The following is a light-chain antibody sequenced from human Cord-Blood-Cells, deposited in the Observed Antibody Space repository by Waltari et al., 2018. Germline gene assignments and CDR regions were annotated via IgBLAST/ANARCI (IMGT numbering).Light chain of an antibody. V-gene: IGKV1-39*01. CDR3: QQSYSTWT. CDR1: QSISSY. Sequence: DIQMTQSPSSLSASLGDRVTITCRESQSISSYLNWYQQKPGKAPKLLIYAASSLQSGVPSRFSGSGSGTDFTLTISSLQPEDFATYYCQQSYSTWTFGQGTKVEIK. CDR2: AAS. J-gene: IGKJ1*01.